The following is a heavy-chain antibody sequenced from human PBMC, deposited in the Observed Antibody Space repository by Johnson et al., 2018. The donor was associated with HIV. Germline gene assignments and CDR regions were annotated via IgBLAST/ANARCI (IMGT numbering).Heavy chain of an antibody. CDR2: ISTSGSTI. Sequence: QVQLVESGGGLVRPGGSLRLSCAASGFIFSDYYMSWIRQAPGRGLDWVSYISTSGSTINYADSVKGRFTISMDNAKKSLYLQMNSLRAEDTAVYYCARGRYAFDIWGQGTMVTVSS. V-gene: IGHV3-11*04. CDR3: ARGRYAFDI. CDR1: GFIFSDYY. J-gene: IGHJ3*02.